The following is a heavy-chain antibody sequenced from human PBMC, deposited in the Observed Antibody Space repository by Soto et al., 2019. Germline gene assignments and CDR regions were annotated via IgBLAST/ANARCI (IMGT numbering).Heavy chain of an antibody. CDR1: GGSISSGGYS. V-gene: IGHV4-30-2*01. CDR2: IYHSGTT. Sequence: PSETLSLTCAVSGGSISSGGYSWSWIREPPGKGLDWIGYIYHSGTTYYNPSLKSRVTISVETYKNQFSLNLRSVTAADTAVYYCARAGDRIAAAGEYYRMDVSGPGTTVTVSS. D-gene: IGHD6-13*01. J-gene: IGHJ6*02. CDR3: ARAGDRIAAAGEYYRMDV.